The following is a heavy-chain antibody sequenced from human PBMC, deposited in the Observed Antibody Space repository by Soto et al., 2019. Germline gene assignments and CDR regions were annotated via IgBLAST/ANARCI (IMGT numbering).Heavy chain of an antibody. J-gene: IGHJ6*02. D-gene: IGHD2-15*01. CDR3: ARSQGGSSSLDIYYYYYYGMDV. Sequence: QVQLVQSGAEVKKPGSSVKVSCKAPGGTFSTYAISWVRQAPGQGLEWLGGVIPIFGTPKYAPKFQGRVTMTADESTSTGYMDLRSLRSEDTAVYYCARSQGGSSSLDIYYYYYYGMDVWGQGTTVTVSS. CDR2: VIPIFGTP. CDR1: GGTFSTYA. V-gene: IGHV1-69*01.